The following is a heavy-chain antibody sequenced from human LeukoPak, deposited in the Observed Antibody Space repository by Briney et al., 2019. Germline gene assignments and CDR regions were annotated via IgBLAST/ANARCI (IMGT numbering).Heavy chain of an antibody. CDR3: ARGMRDILTGYYYYGMDV. CDR2: ISGSGGST. V-gene: IGHV3-23*01. D-gene: IGHD3-9*01. CDR1: GFTFSSYA. Sequence: GGSLRLSCAASGFTFSSYAMSWVRQAPGKGLEWVSAISGSGGSTHYADSVKGRFTTSRDNSKNTMYLQMNSLRAEDTALYYCARGMRDILTGYYYYGMDVWGQGTTVTVSS. J-gene: IGHJ6*02.